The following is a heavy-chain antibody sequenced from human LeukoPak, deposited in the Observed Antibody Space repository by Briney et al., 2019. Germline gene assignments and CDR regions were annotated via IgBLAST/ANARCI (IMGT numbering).Heavy chain of an antibody. V-gene: IGHV3-11*01. Sequence: GGSLRLSCAASGFTFSDYYMSWIRQAPGKGLEWVSYISSSGSTIYYADSVKGRFTISRDNAKNSLYLQMNSLRAEDTAVYYCARDPSRITGTGNWFDPWGQGTLVTVSS. CDR3: ARDPSRITGTGNWFDP. J-gene: IGHJ5*02. D-gene: IGHD1-20*01. CDR2: ISSSGSTI. CDR1: GFTFSDYY.